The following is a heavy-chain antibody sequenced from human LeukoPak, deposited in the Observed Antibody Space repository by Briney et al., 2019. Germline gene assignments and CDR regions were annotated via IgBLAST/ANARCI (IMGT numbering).Heavy chain of an antibody. CDR1: GGSIITNDYW. Sequence: SETLSLTCVVSGGSIITNDYWWGWIRQPPGKGLEWIGTIDHAGTTFYNVSLKSRVTISVDTSKNQFSLKLSSVTAADTAVYYCARGGSMVRGPFDAFDIWGQGTMVTVSS. CDR2: IDHAGTT. D-gene: IGHD3-10*01. V-gene: IGHV4-39*01. CDR3: ARGGSMVRGPFDAFDI. J-gene: IGHJ3*02.